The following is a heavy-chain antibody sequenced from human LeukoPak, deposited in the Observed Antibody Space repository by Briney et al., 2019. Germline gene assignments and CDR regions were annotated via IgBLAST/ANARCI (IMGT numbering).Heavy chain of an antibody. J-gene: IGHJ5*02. V-gene: IGHV4-34*01. CDR1: GGSFSGYY. Sequence: SETLSLTCAVYGGSFSGYYWSWIRKPPGKGLEGIGEINHSGSTNDNQSLKSRVTISVDTSKNQFSLKLSSVTAADTAVYYCARYYGSGRLDPWGQGTLVTVSS. CDR3: ARYYGSGRLDP. D-gene: IGHD3-10*01. CDR2: INHSGST.